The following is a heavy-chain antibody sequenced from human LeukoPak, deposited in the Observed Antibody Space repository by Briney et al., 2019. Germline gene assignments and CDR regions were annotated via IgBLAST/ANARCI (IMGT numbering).Heavy chain of an antibody. Sequence: SGGSQRLSCAVSGFTFSSYWMHWVRQGPGKGLAWVSRITSDGSATDYADSVKGRFTISRDNAKNTLYLHMDSLRAEDTAVYYCARDASPGYFDLWGRGTLVTVSS. CDR3: ARDASPGYFDL. J-gene: IGHJ2*01. D-gene: IGHD2-15*01. CDR2: ITSDGSAT. CDR1: GFTFSSYW. V-gene: IGHV3-74*01.